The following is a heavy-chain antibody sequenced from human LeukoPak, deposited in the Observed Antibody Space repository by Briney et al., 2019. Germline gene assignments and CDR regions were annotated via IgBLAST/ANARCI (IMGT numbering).Heavy chain of an antibody. CDR1: GGSINNYY. D-gene: IGHD1-1*01. J-gene: IGHJ4*02. CDR3: ARYPGTRNGLPYFDY. Sequence: PSETLSLTCTVSGGSINNYYWSWIRQPPGKGLEWIGYIYYSGSTSYNPSLKSRVTMSVDTSKNRFSLKLTSVTAADTGVYYCARYPGTRNGLPYFDYWGQGTLVTVSS. V-gene: IGHV4-59*01. CDR2: IYYSGST.